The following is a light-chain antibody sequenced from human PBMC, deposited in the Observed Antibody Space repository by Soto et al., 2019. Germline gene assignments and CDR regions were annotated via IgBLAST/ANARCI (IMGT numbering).Light chain of an antibody. J-gene: IGLJ1*01. Sequence: QSVLSQPASVSGSPGQTITISCTGTSTDVGGYNAVSWYQHHPGKAPKLIIYEVTHRPSGVSDRFSASKSGNTASLTISGLQAEDEADYYCQSYDNSLSGSCVFGTGTKVTVL. V-gene: IGLV2-14*01. CDR3: QSYDNSLSGSCV. CDR2: EVT. CDR1: STDVGGYNA.